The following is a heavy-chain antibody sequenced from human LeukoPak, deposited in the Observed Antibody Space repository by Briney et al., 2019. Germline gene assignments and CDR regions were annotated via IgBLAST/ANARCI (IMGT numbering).Heavy chain of an antibody. J-gene: IGHJ6*02. V-gene: IGHV4-34*01. CDR1: GGSISSYY. Sequence: PSETLSLTCSVSGGSISSYYWSWIRQPPGKGLEWIGEINHSGSTNYNPSLKSRVTISVDTSKNQFSLKLSSVTAADTAVYYCARGSGQLRYYYYGMDVWGQGTTVTVSS. D-gene: IGHD2-2*01. CDR3: ARGSGQLRYYYYGMDV. CDR2: INHSGST.